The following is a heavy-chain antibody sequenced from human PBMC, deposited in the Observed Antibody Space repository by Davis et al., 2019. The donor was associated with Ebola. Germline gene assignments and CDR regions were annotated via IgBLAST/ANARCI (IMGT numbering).Heavy chain of an antibody. CDR2: ISGSGGST. CDR1: GFTFSSYS. CDR3: ARAGVVIMAWFDP. D-gene: IGHD3-3*01. J-gene: IGHJ5*02. Sequence: PGGSLRLSCAASGFTFSSYSMNWVRQAPGKGLEWVSAISGSGGSTYYADSVKGRFTISRDNSKNTLYLQMNSLRAEDTAVYYCARAGVVIMAWFDPWGQGTLVTVSS. V-gene: IGHV3-23*01.